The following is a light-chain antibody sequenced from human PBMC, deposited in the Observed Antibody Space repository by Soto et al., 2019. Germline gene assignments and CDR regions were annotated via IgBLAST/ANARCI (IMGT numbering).Light chain of an antibody. J-gene: IGKJ1*01. Sequence: VLTQSPATLSLSPGGRATLSCRASLNVNSYLAWYQQKPGQAPRLLIYDASNRAAGIPARFSGSGSGTDFTLTISRLEPEDFAVYYCQQYNNWPPWTFGQGTKVDIK. CDR2: DAS. V-gene: IGKV3-11*01. CDR1: LNVNSY. CDR3: QQYNNWPPWT.